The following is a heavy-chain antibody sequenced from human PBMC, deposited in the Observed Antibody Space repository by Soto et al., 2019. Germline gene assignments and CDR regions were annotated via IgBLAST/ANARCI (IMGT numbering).Heavy chain of an antibody. V-gene: IGHV3-23*01. CDR2: FSGRSGDT. J-gene: IGHJ4*02. CDR1: GFSISTHA. D-gene: IGHD6-19*01. CDR3: ARDSSAWPNYFDS. Sequence: VGSLRLSCVASGFSISTHALTWVRQAPGKGLEWVSSFSGRSGDTYYAASVKGRFTISGDSSKNTVILQMNNLRADDTALYYCARDSSAWPNYFDSWGQGIQVTVSS.